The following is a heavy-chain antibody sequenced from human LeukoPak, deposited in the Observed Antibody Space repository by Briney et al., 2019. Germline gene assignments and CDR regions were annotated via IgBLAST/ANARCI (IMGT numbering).Heavy chain of an antibody. Sequence: ASVKVSCKTSGYTFTDYYMHWVRQAPGQGLEWMGWINPNSGVTNYAQNFQGRVTLTRGTSISTAYMELSRLGSHDTAVYYCARALRSFAFDIWGQGTMVTVSS. CDR2: INPNSGVT. D-gene: IGHD3-10*01. CDR1: GYTFTDYY. J-gene: IGHJ3*02. V-gene: IGHV1-2*02. CDR3: ARALRSFAFDI.